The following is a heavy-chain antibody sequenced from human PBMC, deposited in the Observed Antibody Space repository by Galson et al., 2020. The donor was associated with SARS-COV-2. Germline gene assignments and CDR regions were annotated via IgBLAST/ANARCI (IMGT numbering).Heavy chain of an antibody. D-gene: IGHD1-1*01. CDR3: AKEGTLIYGMEV. Sequence: SLKISCAASGFTLDDFAMHWVRQAPGQGLEWVSGISWDSNFIDYADSVKGRFIISRDNAKNSLYLQMNSLRTEDTALYYCAKEGTLIYGMEVWGQGTTVTVSS. V-gene: IGHV3-9*01. J-gene: IGHJ6*02. CDR1: GFTLDDFA. CDR2: ISWDSNFI.